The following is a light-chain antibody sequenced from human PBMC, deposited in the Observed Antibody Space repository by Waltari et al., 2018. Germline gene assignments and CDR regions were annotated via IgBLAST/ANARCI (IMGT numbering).Light chain of an antibody. CDR3: QQYKTYYT. CDR1: QSISIW. J-gene: IGKJ2*01. V-gene: IGKV1-5*03. Sequence: DIQMTQSPSTLSASVGDRVTITCRASQSISIWLAWYQQKPGRAPELLIYRASYLESGVPSRCSGSGSGTEFTLTSSSLQPDDFATYYCQQYKTYYTFGQGTKLEIK. CDR2: RAS.